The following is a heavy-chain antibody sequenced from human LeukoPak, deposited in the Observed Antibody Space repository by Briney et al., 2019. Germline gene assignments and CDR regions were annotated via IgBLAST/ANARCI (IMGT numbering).Heavy chain of an antibody. CDR2: ISGSGGST. CDR3: ATSSRGYCSSTSCLFDY. J-gene: IGHJ4*02. D-gene: IGHD2-2*01. CDR1: GFTFSSYA. Sequence: GGSLRLSCAASGFTFSSYAMSWVRQAPGKGLEWVSAISGSGGSTYYADSVKGRFTISRDNSKNTLYLQMNSLRAEDTAVYYCATSSRGYCSSTSCLFDYWGQGTLVTVSS. V-gene: IGHV3-23*01.